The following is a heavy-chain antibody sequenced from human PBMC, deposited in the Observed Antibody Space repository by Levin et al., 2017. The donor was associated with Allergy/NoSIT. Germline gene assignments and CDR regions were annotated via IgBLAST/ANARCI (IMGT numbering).Heavy chain of an antibody. CDR3: ASLSSSWYFLHY. CDR1: GFTFSSYE. J-gene: IGHJ4*02. V-gene: IGHV3-48*03. D-gene: IGHD6-13*01. CDR2: ISSSGSTI. Sequence: PGGSLRLSCAASGFTFSSYEMNWVRQAPGKGLEWVSYISSSGSTIYYADSVKGRFTISRDNAKNSLYLQMNSLRAEDTAVYYCASLSSSWYFLHYWGQGTLVTVSS.